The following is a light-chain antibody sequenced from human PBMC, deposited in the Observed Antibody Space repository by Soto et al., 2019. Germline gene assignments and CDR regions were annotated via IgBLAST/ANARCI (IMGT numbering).Light chain of an antibody. CDR1: SSDVGGYNY. Sequence: QSALTQPPSASGSPGQSATISCTGTSSDVGGYNYVSWYQQHPGKAPKLMIYEVSKRPSGVPDRFSGSKSGNTASLTVSGLQAEDEADYYCSSYAGSNILFGGGTKVTVL. V-gene: IGLV2-8*01. CDR2: EVS. CDR3: SSYAGSNIL. J-gene: IGLJ2*01.